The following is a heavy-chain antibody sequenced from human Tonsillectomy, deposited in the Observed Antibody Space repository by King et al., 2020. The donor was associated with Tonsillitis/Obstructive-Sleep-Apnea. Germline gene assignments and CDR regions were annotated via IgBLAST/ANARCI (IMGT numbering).Heavy chain of an antibody. J-gene: IGHJ3*02. CDR3: SKDPPRGGVTGGRAFDI. D-gene: IGHD3-16*01. Sequence: EVQLVESGGGLVQPGGSLRLSCAASGFSFSSYAMAWVRQAPGKGLEWVSAISGSGGRTFYADSVKGRFTISRDNSKNTLDLQMNSLRAEDTAVYYCSKDPPRGGVTGGRAFDIWGQGTMVTVSS. V-gene: IGHV3-23*04. CDR2: ISGSGGRT. CDR1: GFSFSSYA.